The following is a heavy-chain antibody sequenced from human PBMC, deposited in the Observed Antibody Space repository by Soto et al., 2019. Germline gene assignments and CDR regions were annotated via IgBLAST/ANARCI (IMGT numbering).Heavy chain of an antibody. J-gene: IGHJ5*02. Sequence: EVQLLESGGGLVQPGGSLRLSCAASGLTFSTFAMNWVRQAPGKGLEWVSAISGSAGNTYYADSVKGRFTISRDNSKNNLYLQMNSLRVEDTALYYCATADYDFWSGLSGGGWFDPWGQGTLVTVSS. D-gene: IGHD3-3*01. CDR1: GLTFSTFA. CDR2: ISGSAGNT. V-gene: IGHV3-23*01. CDR3: ATADYDFWSGLSGGGWFDP.